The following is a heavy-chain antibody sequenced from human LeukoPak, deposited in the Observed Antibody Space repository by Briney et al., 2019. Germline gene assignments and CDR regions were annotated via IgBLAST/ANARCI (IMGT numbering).Heavy chain of an antibody. D-gene: IGHD2-15*01. CDR1: GYTFTSYD. CDR2: MNPNSGNT. J-gene: IGHJ6*02. V-gene: IGHV1-8*01. CDR3: ARGPSWWVYYYYGMDV. Sequence: ASVKVSCKASGYTFTSYDINWVRQATGQGLEGMGWMNPNSGNTGYAQKFQGRVTMTRNTSISTAYMELSSLRSEDTAVYYCARGPSWWVYYYYGMDVWGQGTTVTVSS.